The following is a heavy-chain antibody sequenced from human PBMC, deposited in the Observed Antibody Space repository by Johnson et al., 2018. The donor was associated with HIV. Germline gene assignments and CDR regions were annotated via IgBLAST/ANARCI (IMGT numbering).Heavy chain of an antibody. V-gene: IGHV3-7*03. CDR3: AKDITGTDHAFDI. J-gene: IGHJ3*02. CDR2: IKQDGSEK. CDR1: GFTFSIYW. Sequence: EVQLLESGGGVVQPGGSPRLSCAASGFTFSIYWMSWVRQAPGKGLEWVANIKQDGSEKYYVDSVKGRFTISRDNAKSSLYLQMNSLRAEDTAVYYCAKDITGTDHAFDIWGQGTMVTVSS. D-gene: IGHD1-20*01.